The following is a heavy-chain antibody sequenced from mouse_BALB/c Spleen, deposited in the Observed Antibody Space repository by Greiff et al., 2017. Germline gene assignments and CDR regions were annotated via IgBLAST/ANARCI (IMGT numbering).Heavy chain of an antibody. J-gene: IGHJ2*01. CDR3: ARLYDYDYFDY. V-gene: IGHV5-12-2*01. D-gene: IGHD2-4*01. Sequence: EVQLVESGGGLVQPGGSLKLSCAASGFTFSSYTMSWVRQTPEKRLEWVAYISNGGGSTYYPDTVKGRFTISRDNAKNTLYLQMSSLKSEDTAMYYCARLYDYDYFDYWGQGTTLTVSS. CDR1: GFTFSSYT. CDR2: ISNGGGST.